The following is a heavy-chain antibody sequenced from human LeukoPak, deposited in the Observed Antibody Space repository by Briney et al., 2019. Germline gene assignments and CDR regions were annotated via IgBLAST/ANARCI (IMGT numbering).Heavy chain of an antibody. V-gene: IGHV4-38-2*01. CDR3: AKINSSGWQKSFDY. D-gene: IGHD6-19*01. Sequence: SETLSLTCAVSGYSISSGYYWGWIRQPPGKGLEWIGSIYHSGSTYYSPSLKSRVTISVDTSKNQFSLKLSSVTAADTAVYYCAKINSSGWQKSFDYWGQGTLVTVSS. CDR1: GYSISSGYY. J-gene: IGHJ4*02. CDR2: IYHSGST.